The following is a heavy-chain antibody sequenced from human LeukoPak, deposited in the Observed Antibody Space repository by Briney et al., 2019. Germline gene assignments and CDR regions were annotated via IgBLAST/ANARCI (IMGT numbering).Heavy chain of an antibody. Sequence: GASVKVSCKASGYTFTSYGISWVRQAPGHGLEWMGWISVYNGNTNYAQKLQGRVTLTTDTSTSTAYMDLRSLRSDDTAVHYCARDYYYGSGSYYNVFDYWGQGTLVTVSS. D-gene: IGHD3-10*01. CDR2: ISVYNGNT. CDR3: ARDYYYGSGSYYNVFDY. J-gene: IGHJ4*02. V-gene: IGHV1-18*01. CDR1: GYTFTSYG.